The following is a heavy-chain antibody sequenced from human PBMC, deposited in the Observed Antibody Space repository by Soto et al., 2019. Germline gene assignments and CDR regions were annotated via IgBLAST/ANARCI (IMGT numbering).Heavy chain of an antibody. V-gene: IGHV3-48*02. CDR2: ISSSSSTI. Sequence: PGGSLRLSCAASGFTFSSYSMNWVRQAPGKGLEWVSYISSSSSTIYYADSVKGRFTISRDNAKNSLYLQMNSLRDEDTAVYYCAKPVYNWNDGFFDYWGQETLVPVSS. D-gene: IGHD1-1*01. CDR3: AKPVYNWNDGFFDY. J-gene: IGHJ4*02. CDR1: GFTFSSYS.